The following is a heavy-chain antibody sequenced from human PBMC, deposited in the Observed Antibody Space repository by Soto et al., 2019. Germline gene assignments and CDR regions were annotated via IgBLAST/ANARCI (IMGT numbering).Heavy chain of an antibody. D-gene: IGHD2-21*01. V-gene: IGHV3-21*01. CDR3: ARGYIAMDY. CDR1: GVTFSTYT. Sequence: EVQVVDSGGGLGKPGGSLRLSCAASGVTFSTYTMNWVRQATGKGLEWVSSISSSSNYIYYADSLKGRFTISRDNAKNSLFLQMDSLRAEDTAVYYCARGYIAMDYWGQGTLVTVSS. CDR2: ISSSSNYI. J-gene: IGHJ4*02.